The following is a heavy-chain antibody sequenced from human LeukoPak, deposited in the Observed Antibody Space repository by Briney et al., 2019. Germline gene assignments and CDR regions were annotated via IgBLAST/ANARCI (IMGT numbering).Heavy chain of an antibody. CDR3: ARAYYGSGRGFMDV. Sequence: ASVKVSCKASGYTFTSYDINWVRQATGQGLEWMGWMNPNSGNTGYAQKFQGRATMTRNTSISTAYMELSSLRSEDTAVYYCARAYYGSGRGFMDVWGKGTTVTVSS. CDR1: GYTFTSYD. CDR2: MNPNSGNT. J-gene: IGHJ6*03. V-gene: IGHV1-8*01. D-gene: IGHD3-10*01.